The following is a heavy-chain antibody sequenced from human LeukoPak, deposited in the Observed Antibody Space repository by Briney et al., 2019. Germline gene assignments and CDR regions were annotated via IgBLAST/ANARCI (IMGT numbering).Heavy chain of an antibody. CDR3: AKETPIAVAGT. V-gene: IGHV3-23*01. J-gene: IGHJ5*02. CDR1: GFTLSSYE. D-gene: IGHD6-19*01. CDR2: VDYSGGDT. Sequence: GGSLRLSCIASGFTLSSYEMSWIRQAPGKGLEWVSSVDYSGGDTHYADSVMGRFTISRDNSKNTLYLQLNSLSADDTAVYYCAKETPIAVAGTWGQGTLVTVSS.